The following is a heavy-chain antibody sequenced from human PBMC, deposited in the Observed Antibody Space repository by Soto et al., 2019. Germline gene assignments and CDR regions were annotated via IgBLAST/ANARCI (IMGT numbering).Heavy chain of an antibody. CDR3: ARAFYDSSGYYTSYTSLDY. D-gene: IGHD3-22*01. Sequence: QVQLVQSGAEVKKPGSSVKVSCKASGGTFSSYAISWVRQAPGQGLEWMGGIIPIFGTANYAQKFQGTVTITADKSTSTAYMELSSLRSEDTAVYYCARAFYDSSGYYTSYTSLDYWGQGTLVTVSS. CDR1: GGTFSSYA. J-gene: IGHJ4*02. CDR2: IIPIFGTA. V-gene: IGHV1-69*06.